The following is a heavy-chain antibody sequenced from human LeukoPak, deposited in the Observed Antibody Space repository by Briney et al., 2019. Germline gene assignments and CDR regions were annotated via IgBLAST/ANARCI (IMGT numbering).Heavy chain of an antibody. Sequence: PSETLSLTCTVSGGSISSYYWSWIRQPPGKGLERIGYIYYSGSTNYNPSLKSRVTISVDTSKNQFSLKLSSVTAADTAVYYCAAGIGPAPYYYDSSGFGDYWGQGTLVTVSS. CDR2: IYYSGST. V-gene: IGHV4-59*08. CDR1: GGSISSYY. J-gene: IGHJ4*02. CDR3: AAGIGPAPYYYDSSGFGDY. D-gene: IGHD3-22*01.